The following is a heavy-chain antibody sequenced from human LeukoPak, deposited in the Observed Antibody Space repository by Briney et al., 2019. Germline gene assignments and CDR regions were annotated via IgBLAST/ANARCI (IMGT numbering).Heavy chain of an antibody. Sequence: GGSLRLSCAASGFTVSSNYISWVRQAPGKGLEWVSAISGSGGSPYYADSVKGRFTISRDNSKNTLYLQMNSLRAEDTAVYYCAKGQYSSSWFFDYWGQGTLVTVSS. V-gene: IGHV3-23*01. J-gene: IGHJ4*02. CDR3: AKGQYSSSWFFDY. D-gene: IGHD6-13*01. CDR2: ISGSGGSP. CDR1: GFTVSSNY.